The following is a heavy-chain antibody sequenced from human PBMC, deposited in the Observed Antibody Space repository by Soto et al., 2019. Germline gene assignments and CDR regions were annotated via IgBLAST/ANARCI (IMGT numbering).Heavy chain of an antibody. D-gene: IGHD6-13*01. V-gene: IGHV1-3*01. Sequence: QVQLVQSGAEVKKPGASVKVSCKASGYTFTSYAMHWVRQAPGQRLECMGWINAGNGKTKYSQKFQVRVTITRDTSASTAEMELSRLRSEETEVYYCARDLTQYSSSWYFDYWGQGTLVTVSS. J-gene: IGHJ4*02. CDR1: GYTFTSYA. CDR2: INAGNGKT. CDR3: ARDLTQYSSSWYFDY.